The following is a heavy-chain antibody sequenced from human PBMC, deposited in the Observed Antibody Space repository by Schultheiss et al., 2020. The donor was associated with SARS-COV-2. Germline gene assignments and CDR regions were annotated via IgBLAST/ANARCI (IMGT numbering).Heavy chain of an antibody. CDR2: ISAHAGTI. CDR3: AKDHVVVPAAMDHFEY. Sequence: GGSLRLSCAASGFTFSSSWMHWVCQAPEKGLEWVSAISAHAGTIYYADSVKGRFAISRDNSKNTLYLEMNSLRADDTALYYCAKDHVVVPAAMDHFEYWGQGTLVTVSS. D-gene: IGHD2-2*01. CDR1: GFTFSSSW. V-gene: IGHV3-23*01. J-gene: IGHJ4*02.